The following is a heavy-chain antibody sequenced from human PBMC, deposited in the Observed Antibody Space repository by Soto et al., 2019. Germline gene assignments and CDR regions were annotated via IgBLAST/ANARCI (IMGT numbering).Heavy chain of an antibody. V-gene: IGHV1-8*01. J-gene: IGHJ5*02. CDR3: ARGVPNCSSTSSISTCWFDP. CDR1: GYTFTSYD. Sequence: GASGNVSCKASGYTFTSYDINWVRQATGQGLEWMGWMNPNSGNTGYAQKFQGRVTMTRNTSISTAYMELSSLRSEDTAVYYCARGVPNCSSTSSISTCWFDPWGQGTLVTVSS. D-gene: IGHD2-2*01. CDR2: MNPNSGNT.